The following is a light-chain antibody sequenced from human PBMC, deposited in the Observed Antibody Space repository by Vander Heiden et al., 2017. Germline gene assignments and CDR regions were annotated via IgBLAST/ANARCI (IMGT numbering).Light chain of an antibody. V-gene: IGKV3-20*01. CDR2: DTS. Sequence: IVLTQSPGPLSLSPGETATLSCRASQSVSRNLAWFQQQPGQAPRLLIYDTSSRATAIPDRFSGSGSGTDFTLIISRLEPEDFAMYFCFQYGSAPPYSFGQGTKLEIK. J-gene: IGKJ2*03. CDR1: QSVSRN. CDR3: FQYGSAPPYS.